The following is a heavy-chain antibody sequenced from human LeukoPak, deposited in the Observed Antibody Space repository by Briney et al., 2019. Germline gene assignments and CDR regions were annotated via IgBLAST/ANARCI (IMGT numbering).Heavy chain of an antibody. CDR2: IIAYNGNT. J-gene: IGHJ4*02. V-gene: IGHV1-18*01. Sequence: ASVKVSCKASGYTFTSYGISWERQAPGQGLEWMGWIIAYNGNTNYAQKLQGRVTMTADTSTSTAYMEPRSPRSDDTAVYYCARDLGWRDSSGSSDYWGQGTLVTVSS. CDR1: GYTFTSYG. CDR3: ARDLGWRDSSGSSDY. D-gene: IGHD3-22*01.